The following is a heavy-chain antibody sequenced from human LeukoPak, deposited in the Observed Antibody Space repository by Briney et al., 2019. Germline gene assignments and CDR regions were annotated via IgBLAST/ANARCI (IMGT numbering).Heavy chain of an antibody. CDR1: GYTFTGYY. D-gene: IGHD3-10*01. V-gene: IGHV1-18*04. CDR3: ARLVYGSGSYYDYFDY. CDR2: ISAYNGNT. J-gene: IGHJ4*02. Sequence: ASVKVSCKASGYTFTGYYMHWVRQAPGQGLEWMGWISAYNGNTNYAQKLQGRVTMTTDTSTSTAYMELRSLRSDDTAVYYCARLVYGSGSYYDYFDYWGQGTLVTVSS.